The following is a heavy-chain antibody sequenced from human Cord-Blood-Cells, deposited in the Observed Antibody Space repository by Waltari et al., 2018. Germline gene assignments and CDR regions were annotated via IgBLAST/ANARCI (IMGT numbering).Heavy chain of an antibody. CDR1: GGSISSSSYF. CDR3: ASKDGYNDY. Sequence: QLQLQESGPGLVKPSETLSLTCTVSGGSISSSSYFWGWIRQPPGKGLEGIGSIYYSGSTYYNPSLKSRVTISVDTSKNQFSLKLSSVTAADTAVYYCASKDGYNDYWGQGTLVTVSS. D-gene: IGHD5-12*01. V-gene: IGHV4-39*01. CDR2: IYYSGST. J-gene: IGHJ4*02.